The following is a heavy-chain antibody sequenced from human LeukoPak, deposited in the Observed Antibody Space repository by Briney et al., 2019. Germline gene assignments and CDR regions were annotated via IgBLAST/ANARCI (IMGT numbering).Heavy chain of an antibody. V-gene: IGHV3-53*01. D-gene: IGHD4-17*01. J-gene: IGHJ4*02. CDR3: ARAGPETTVTTLYFDY. CDR2: IYSGGST. CDR1: GFTVSSNY. Sequence: SGGSLRLSCAASGFTVSSNYMSWVRQAPGKGLEWVSVIYSGGSTYYADSVKGRFTISRDNSKNTLYLQMNSLRAEDTAVYYCARAGPETTVTTLYFDYWGQGTLVTVSS.